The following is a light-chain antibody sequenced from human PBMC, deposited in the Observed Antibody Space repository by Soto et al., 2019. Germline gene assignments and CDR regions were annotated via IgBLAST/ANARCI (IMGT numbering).Light chain of an antibody. V-gene: IGKV1-39*01. CDR3: QQTYTSPAT. Sequence: DIPMTQSPSSLSASVGDRVVITCRASQSISAYLNWYQHEPGKAPRLLISFASTLHSGVPSRFRGSGSGTAFTLSISTLQSEDFATYYCQQTYTSPATFGQGTKVEIK. CDR2: FAS. CDR1: QSISAY. J-gene: IGKJ1*01.